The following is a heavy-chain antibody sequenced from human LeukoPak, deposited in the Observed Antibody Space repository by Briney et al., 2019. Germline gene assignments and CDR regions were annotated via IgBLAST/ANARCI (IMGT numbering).Heavy chain of an antibody. D-gene: IGHD1-26*01. J-gene: IGHJ4*02. CDR1: GFTFSDYF. CDR3: ARCIVGATAPPDY. Sequence: GGSLRLSCAASGFTFSDYFMSWIRQAPGKGLEWVSYISSSGSTIYYADSVKGRFTISRDNAKNSLYLQMNSLRAEETAVYYCARCIVGATAPPDYWGQGTLVTVSS. V-gene: IGHV3-11*01. CDR2: ISSSGSTI.